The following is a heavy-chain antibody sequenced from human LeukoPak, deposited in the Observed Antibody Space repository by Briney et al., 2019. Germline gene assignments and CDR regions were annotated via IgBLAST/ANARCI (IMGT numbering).Heavy chain of an antibody. Sequence: PGGSLRLSCAASGFTFSNAWMSWVRQAPGKGLEWVGRIKSKTDGGTTDYAAPVKGRFTISRDNSKNMLYLQMNSLRVEDTAVYYCAKGHGSTWYDGLYYFDYWGQGTLVTVSS. J-gene: IGHJ4*02. CDR2: IKSKTDGGTT. V-gene: IGHV3-15*01. CDR3: AKGHGSTWYDGLYYFDY. D-gene: IGHD6-13*01. CDR1: GFTFSNAW.